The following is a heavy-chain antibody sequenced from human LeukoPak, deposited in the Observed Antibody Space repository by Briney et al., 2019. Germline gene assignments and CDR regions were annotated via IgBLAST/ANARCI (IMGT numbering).Heavy chain of an antibody. J-gene: IGHJ3*02. CDR2: TYYMSKRNN. V-gene: IGHV6-1*01. CDR1: VDSVSRNIAA. Sequence: SQTLSLTCAISVDSVSRNIAAGNWVRHSPSRGLEWLGRTYYMSKRNNDYAVSVKSRITINPDTSKNQFSLQLNSVTPEDTAVYYCARDRPPVGDLLGIPGWDAFDIWGQGTIVTVSS. D-gene: IGHD2-21*01. CDR3: ARDRPPVGDLLGIPGWDAFDI.